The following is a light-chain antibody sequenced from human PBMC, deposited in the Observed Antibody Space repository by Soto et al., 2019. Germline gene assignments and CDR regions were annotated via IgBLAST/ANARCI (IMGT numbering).Light chain of an antibody. V-gene: IGKV1-39*01. CDR2: AAS. CDR3: QQTSTTPLS. CDR1: QSISTY. Sequence: DIQMTQSPTTLTVSVGDRVTITCRASQSISTYLNWYQQKPGKAPKLLIYAASSLQSGVPSSFSGCGSGTDFTLTISRLQPEDFATYCCQQTSTTPLSCGGGTKVEIK. J-gene: IGKJ4*01.